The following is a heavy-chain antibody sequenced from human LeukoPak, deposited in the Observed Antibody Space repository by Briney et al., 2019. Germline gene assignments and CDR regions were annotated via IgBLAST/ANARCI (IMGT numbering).Heavy chain of an antibody. J-gene: IGHJ5*02. CDR3: ARDLGCSGGSCYSWWFDP. CDR2: ISSSSGYI. D-gene: IGHD2-15*01. Sequence: PGRSLRLSCAASGFTFCSYSMNWVRQAPGKGLEWVSSISSSSGYIYYADSVKGRFSISGDNAKNSLYLQMNSLRAEDTAVYYCARDLGCSGGSCYSWWFDPWGQGTLVTVSS. V-gene: IGHV3-21*01. CDR1: GFTFCSYS.